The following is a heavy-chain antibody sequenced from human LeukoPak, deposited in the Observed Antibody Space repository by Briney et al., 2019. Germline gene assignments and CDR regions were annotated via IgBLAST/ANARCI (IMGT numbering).Heavy chain of an antibody. D-gene: IGHD2-2*01. CDR2: IYTSGST. J-gene: IGHJ5*02. Sequence: SQTLSLTCTVSGASISSSRYYWSWIRQPAGKGLEWIGRIYTSGSTNYNPSLKSRVTMSVDTSKNQFSLKLSSVTAADTAVYYCARDRRYCSSTSCYLHVDWFDPWGQGTLVTVSS. CDR1: GASISSSRYY. V-gene: IGHV4-61*02. CDR3: ARDRRYCSSTSCYLHVDWFDP.